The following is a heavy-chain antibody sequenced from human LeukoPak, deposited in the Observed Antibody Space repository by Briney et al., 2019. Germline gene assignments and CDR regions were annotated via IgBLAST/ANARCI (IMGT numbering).Heavy chain of an antibody. V-gene: IGHV3-21*01. D-gene: IGHD3-22*01. CDR2: ISSSSSYI. CDR1: GFTFSSYS. Sequence: GGSLRLSCAASGFTFSSYSMNWVRQAPGKGLEWVSSISSSSSYIYHADSVKGRFTISRDNAKNSLYLQMNSLRAEDTAVYYCARAGNYYDTVDAFDIWGQGTMVTVSS. J-gene: IGHJ3*02. CDR3: ARAGNYYDTVDAFDI.